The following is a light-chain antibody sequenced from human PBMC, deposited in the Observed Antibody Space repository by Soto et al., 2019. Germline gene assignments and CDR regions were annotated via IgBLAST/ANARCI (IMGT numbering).Light chain of an antibody. V-gene: IGKV3-15*01. J-gene: IGKJ1*01. CDR2: GAS. CDR3: QQRSNWWT. CDR1: QSVSSD. Sequence: EIVMTQSPATLSVSPVERATLSCRASQSVSSDLAWYHQKPGQAPRLLIYGASTRATGIPARFSGSGSGTEFTLTISSLQPEDFAVYYCQQRSNWWTFGQGTKVDIK.